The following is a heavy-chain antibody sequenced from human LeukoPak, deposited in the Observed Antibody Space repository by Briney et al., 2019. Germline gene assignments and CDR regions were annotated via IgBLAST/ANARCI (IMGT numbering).Heavy chain of an antibody. CDR3: ARARLLWFGRDYYYMDV. J-gene: IGHJ6*03. CDR1: GGSISGYY. Sequence: SETLSLTCTVSGGSISGYYWSWIRQPPGKGLEWIGEINHSGSTNYNPSLKSRVTISVDTSKNQFSLKLSSVTAADTAVYYCARARLLWFGRDYYYMDVWGKGTTVTVSS. CDR2: INHSGST. V-gene: IGHV4-34*01. D-gene: IGHD3-10*01.